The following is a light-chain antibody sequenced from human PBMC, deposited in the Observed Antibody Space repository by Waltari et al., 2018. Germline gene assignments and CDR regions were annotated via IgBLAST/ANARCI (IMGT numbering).Light chain of an antibody. J-gene: IGKJ4*01. V-gene: IGKV4-1*01. CDR2: WES. CDR3: QQYCSSPLT. CDR1: QSLLYSSVNKNC. Sequence: DIVLTQSPDSLAVSLGERATINCKSSQSLLYSSVNKNCLAWYQQKAGQPPKLLTYWESTREPGVPDQFSGSGSGTDFTLTISSLQAEDVAVYYCQQYCSSPLTFGGGTKVEIK.